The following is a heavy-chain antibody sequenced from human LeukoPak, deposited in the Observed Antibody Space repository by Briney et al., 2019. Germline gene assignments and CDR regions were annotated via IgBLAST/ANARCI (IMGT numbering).Heavy chain of an antibody. D-gene: IGHD1-26*01. J-gene: IGHJ4*02. CDR1: GFTFNNYA. V-gene: IGHV3-23*01. CDR2: ISGSGGST. Sequence: PGGSLRLSCAASGFTFNNYAMSWARQAPGKGLEWVSAISGSGGSTYYADSVKGRFTISRDNSKNTLYLQMNSLRAEDTAVYYCAKAFGIVGATVDYWGQGTLVTVSS. CDR3: AKAFGIVGATVDY.